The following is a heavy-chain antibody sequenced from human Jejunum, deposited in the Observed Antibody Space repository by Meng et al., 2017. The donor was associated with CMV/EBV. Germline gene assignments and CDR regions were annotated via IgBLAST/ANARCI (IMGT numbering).Heavy chain of an antibody. Sequence: CAASGFTFSHFHMNWVRQAPGKGLEWVAYISGGGLPKYYADSMKGRITISRDNAKNSLYLQIDNVGVDDTAVYYCAKGKSYFFEYWGPGALVTVSS. CDR3: AKGKSYFFEY. J-gene: IGHJ4*02. CDR2: ISGGGLPK. D-gene: IGHD3-10*01. CDR1: GFTFSHFH. V-gene: IGHV3-11*04.